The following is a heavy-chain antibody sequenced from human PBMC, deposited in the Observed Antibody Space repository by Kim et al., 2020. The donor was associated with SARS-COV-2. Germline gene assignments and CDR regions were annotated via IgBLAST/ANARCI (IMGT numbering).Heavy chain of an antibody. D-gene: IGHD6-13*01. V-gene: IGHV3-30*18. J-gene: IGHJ4*02. CDR3: AKADRVTAPSNCDY. CDR2: ISYDGISR. Sequence: GESLKISCAASGFTFKSYGMHWVRQAPGKGLEWMAVISYDGISRYYADSVKGRFTISRDDSKDTLYLQLNSLRAEDTAVYYCAKADRVTAPSNCDYWGQGTLVTVSS. CDR1: GFTFKSYG.